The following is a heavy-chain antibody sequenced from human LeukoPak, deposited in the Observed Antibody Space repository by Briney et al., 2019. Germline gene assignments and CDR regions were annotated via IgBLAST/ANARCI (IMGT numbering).Heavy chain of an antibody. CDR1: GFTFDDYA. V-gene: IGHV3-9*01. Sequence: GRSLRLSCAASGFTFDDYAMHWVRQAPGKGLEWVSGISWNSGSIGYADSVKGRFTISRDNAKNSLYLQMNSLRAEDTALYYRAKDPYGDQSPWYFDLWGRGTLVTVSS. J-gene: IGHJ2*01. CDR3: AKDPYGDQSPWYFDL. CDR2: ISWNSGSI. D-gene: IGHD4-17*01.